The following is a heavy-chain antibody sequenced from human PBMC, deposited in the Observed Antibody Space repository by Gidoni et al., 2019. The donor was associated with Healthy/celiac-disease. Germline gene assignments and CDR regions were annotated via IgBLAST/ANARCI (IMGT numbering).Heavy chain of an antibody. J-gene: IGHJ5*02. CDR1: GGSISSSSYY. V-gene: IGHV4-39*07. Sequence: QLQLQESGPGLVKPSETLSLTCTVSGGSISSSSYYWGWIRQPPGKGLEWIGSIYYSGSTYYNPSLKSRVPISVDTSKNQFSLKLSSVTAADTAVYYCARDLLAVIAAAGANWFDPWGQGTLVTVSS. CDR2: IYYSGST. D-gene: IGHD6-13*01. CDR3: ARDLLAVIAAAGANWFDP.